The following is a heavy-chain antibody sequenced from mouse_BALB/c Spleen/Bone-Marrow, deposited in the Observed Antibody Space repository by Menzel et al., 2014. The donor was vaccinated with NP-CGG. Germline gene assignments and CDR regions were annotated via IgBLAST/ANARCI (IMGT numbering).Heavy chain of an antibody. D-gene: IGHD3-1*01. J-gene: IGHJ2*01. V-gene: IGHV1-5*01. CDR1: GYTFSNYW. CDR2: IHPGNSDT. Sequence: EVKLQESGTVLARPGAAVKMSCKASGYTFSNYWMHWIKQRPGQGLEWIGTIHPGNSDTTYNQKFEGKAKLTAVTSTSTACMELSSLTNEDSAVYYCTTLARNNFDYWGQGTTLTVSS. CDR3: TTLARNNFDY.